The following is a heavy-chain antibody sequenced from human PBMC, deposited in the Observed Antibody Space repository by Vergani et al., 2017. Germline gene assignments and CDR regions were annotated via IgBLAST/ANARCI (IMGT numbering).Heavy chain of an antibody. J-gene: IGHJ2*01. V-gene: IGHV4-30-2*01. D-gene: IGHD3-16*01. CDR2: IYHSGST. Sequence: QLQLQEYGSGLVKPSQTLSLTCAVSGGSISSGGYSWSWIRQPPGKGLEWIGYIYHSGSTYYNPSLKSRVTISVDRSKNQFSLKLSSVTAADTAVYYCARREGEFWYFDLWGRGTLVTVSS. CDR3: ARREGEFWYFDL. CDR1: GGSISSGGYS.